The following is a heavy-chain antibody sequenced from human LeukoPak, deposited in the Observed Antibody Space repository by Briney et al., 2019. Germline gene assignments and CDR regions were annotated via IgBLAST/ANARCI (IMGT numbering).Heavy chain of an antibody. CDR1: GFGFSSYG. CDR2: MRYDGSNK. CDR3: AKDGVVGPKNLGY. Sequence: PGGSLRLSCAAPGFGFSSYGMHWVRQAPGKGLEWVAFMRYDGSNKHYEDSVKGRFTISRDNSKNTLYLQMDSLRVEDTAVYCCAKDGVVGPKNLGYWGPGTLVTGSS. V-gene: IGHV3-30*02. J-gene: IGHJ4*01. D-gene: IGHD1-26*01.